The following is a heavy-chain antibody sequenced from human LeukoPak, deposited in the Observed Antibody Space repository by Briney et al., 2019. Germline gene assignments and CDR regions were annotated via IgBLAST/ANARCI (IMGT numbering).Heavy chain of an antibody. CDR3: ARDRRFGEFTLDY. CDR2: ISSSSTI. Sequence: GGSLRLSCAASGFTFSSYSMNWVRQAPGKGLEWVSYISSSSTIYYADSVKGRFTISRDNAKNSLYLQMNSLRAEDTAVYYCARDRRFGEFTLDYWGQGTLVTVSS. J-gene: IGHJ4*02. CDR1: GFTFSSYS. D-gene: IGHD3-10*01. V-gene: IGHV3-48*01.